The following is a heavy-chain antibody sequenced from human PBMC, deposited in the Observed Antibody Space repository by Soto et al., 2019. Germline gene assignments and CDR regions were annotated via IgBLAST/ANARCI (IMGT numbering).Heavy chain of an antibody. CDR1: GASVNSNSYY. D-gene: IGHD3-16*01. CDR2: IYYSGTT. V-gene: IGHV4-61*03. J-gene: IGHJ3*02. Sequence: QVQLQESGPGLVKPSETLSLTCTVSGASVNSNSYYWSWIRQPPGKGLECIGYIYYSGTTNYNPSLTSRVTMSVDTSQNHLSLKRSSVTAADTAVYYCARRGPGGRAFDIWGQGTMVTVSS. CDR3: ARRGPGGRAFDI.